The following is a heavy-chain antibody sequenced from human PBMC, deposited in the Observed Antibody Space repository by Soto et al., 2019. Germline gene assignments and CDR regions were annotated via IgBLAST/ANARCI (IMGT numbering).Heavy chain of an antibody. CDR3: ARCMLYYYYGMDV. V-gene: IGHV4-39*01. D-gene: IGHD2-8*01. J-gene: IGHJ6*02. CDR1: GGSISSSSYY. Sequence: QLQLQESGPGLVKPSETLSLTCTVSGGSISSSSYYWGWIRQPPGKGLEWIGSIYYSGSTYYNPSLKSRVTISVDTSKNQFSLKLCSVTAADTAVYYCARCMLYYYYGMDVWGQGTTVTVSS. CDR2: IYYSGST.